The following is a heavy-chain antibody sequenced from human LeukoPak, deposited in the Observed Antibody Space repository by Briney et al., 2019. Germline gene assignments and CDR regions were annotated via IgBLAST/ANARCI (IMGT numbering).Heavy chain of an antibody. D-gene: IGHD6-13*01. J-gene: IGHJ4*02. V-gene: IGHV3-23*01. CDR2: ISGSGGST. Sequence: PGGSLRLSCAASGFTVSSNYMSWVRQAPGKGLEWVSVISGSGGSTYYADSVKGRFTISRDNSKNTLDLQMNSLRAEDTAVYYCAKWAAEPISSWHLAFDYWGQGTLVTVSS. CDR3: AKWAAEPISSWHLAFDY. CDR1: GFTVSSNY.